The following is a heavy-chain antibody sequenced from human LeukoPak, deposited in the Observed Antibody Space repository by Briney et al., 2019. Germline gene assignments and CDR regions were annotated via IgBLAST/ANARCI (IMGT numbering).Heavy chain of an antibody. CDR2: IYDGGST. V-gene: IGHV3-53*01. CDR1: GSTVSSYF. Sequence: GGSLRLSCAASGSTVSSYFMSWVRQAPGKGLEWVSVIYDGGSTDYADSVKGRFTISRDNSKSTRYLQMNSLRAEDTAVYYCARDNYILTGYYNAFDIWGQGTLVTVSS. CDR3: ARDNYILTGYYNAFDI. D-gene: IGHD3-9*01. J-gene: IGHJ3*02.